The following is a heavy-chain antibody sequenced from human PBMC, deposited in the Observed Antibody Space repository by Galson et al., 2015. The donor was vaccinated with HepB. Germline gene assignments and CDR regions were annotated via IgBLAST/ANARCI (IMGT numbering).Heavy chain of an antibody. CDR2: INSDGSST. D-gene: IGHD3-22*01. CDR1: GFSFSGYW. V-gene: IGHV3-74*01. CDR3: AREYDSSDYLPVGYYGMDV. Sequence: SLRLSCAASGFSFSGYWMHWVRQAPGKGLVWVSRINSDGSSTRYAGSVRGRFTISRDNAKNTLYLLMNSLRAEDTAVYYCAREYDSSDYLPVGYYGMDVWGQGTTVTVSS. J-gene: IGHJ6*02.